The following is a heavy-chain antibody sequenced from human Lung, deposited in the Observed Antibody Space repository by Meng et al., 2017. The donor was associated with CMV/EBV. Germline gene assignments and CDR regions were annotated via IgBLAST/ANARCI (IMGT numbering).Heavy chain of an antibody. CDR1: GDSITNHNW. CDR3: LRRSGGSV. V-gene: IGHV4-4*02. D-gene: IGHD3-10*01. Sequence: QVQVREPGPALVKPSETLSFTCAVSGDSITNHNWWAWVRQPPGKGLEWIGEIPHRGSSAYNPSLKSRVSMSIDKSKNQFSLKLTSVTAADTAVYHCLRRSGGSVWGQGTLVTVSS. J-gene: IGHJ1*01. CDR2: IPHRGSS.